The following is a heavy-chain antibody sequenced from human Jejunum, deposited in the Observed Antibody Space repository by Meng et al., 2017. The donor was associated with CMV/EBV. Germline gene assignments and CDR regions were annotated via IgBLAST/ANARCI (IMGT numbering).Heavy chain of an antibody. CDR3: ARVEWEVIRYWFDP. CDR1: VSNKSVA. D-gene: IGHD1-26*01. V-gene: IGHV6-1*01. Sequence: VSNKSVAWNWIRQSPSRDLEWLGRTYYRSKWYDDYAISVKSRITIIPDTSKNQFSLQLNSVTPEDTAVYYCARVEWEVIRYWFDPWGQGTLVTVSS. CDR2: TYYRSKWYD. J-gene: IGHJ5*02.